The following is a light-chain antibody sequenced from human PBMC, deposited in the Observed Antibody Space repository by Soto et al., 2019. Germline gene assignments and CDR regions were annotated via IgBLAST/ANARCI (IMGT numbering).Light chain of an antibody. CDR2: DAS. J-gene: IGKJ4*01. Sequence: EVVLTQSPATLSLSPGERATLSCRASQSIATSLAWYQQRLGQAPRLLIYDASNRATGIPARFSGSGSGTDFILTISSVEPEDFAVYYCQQRHNWPPITFGGGTKVDIK. V-gene: IGKV3-11*01. CDR1: QSIATS. CDR3: QQRHNWPPIT.